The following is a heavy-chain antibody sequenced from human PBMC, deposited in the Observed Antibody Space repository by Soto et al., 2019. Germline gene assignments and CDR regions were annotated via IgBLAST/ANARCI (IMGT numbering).Heavy chain of an antibody. D-gene: IGHD2-15*01. J-gene: IGHJ4*02. Sequence: QVQLVESGGDLVKPGGSLRLSCAASGFRFSDYYMSWMRQVPGKGLEWVSYIRGDSTTIYYADSVKGRFTISGDNAKNSLYLQMSSLRAEDTAVYYCARIGGGGSCPDYWGQGTLVTVSS. CDR1: GFRFSDYY. CDR2: IRGDSTTI. CDR3: ARIGGGGSCPDY. V-gene: IGHV3-11*01.